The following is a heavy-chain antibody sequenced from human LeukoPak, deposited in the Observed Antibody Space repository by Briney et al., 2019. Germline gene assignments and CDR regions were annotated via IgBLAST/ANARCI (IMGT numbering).Heavy chain of an antibody. D-gene: IGHD3-22*01. J-gene: IGHJ4*02. V-gene: IGHV3-30-3*01. Sequence: GGSLRLSCAASGFTFSSYAMHWVRQAPGKGLGWVAVISYDGSNKYYADSVKGRFTISRDNSKNTLYLQMNSLRAEDTAVYYCAREDSSGYYYQYYFDYWGQGTLVTVSS. CDR3: AREDSSGYYYQYYFDY. CDR1: GFTFSSYA. CDR2: ISYDGSNK.